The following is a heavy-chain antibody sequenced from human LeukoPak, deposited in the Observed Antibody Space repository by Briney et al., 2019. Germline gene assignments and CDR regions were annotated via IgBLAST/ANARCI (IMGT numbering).Heavy chain of an antibody. CDR1: GGSISSYY. CDR3: ARALRYSYGYSY. CDR2: IYYSGST. V-gene: IGHV4-59*01. J-gene: IGHJ4*02. D-gene: IGHD5-18*01. Sequence: SETLSLTCAVSGGSISSYYWSWIRQPPGKGLEWIGYIYYSGSTNYNPSLKSRVTISVDTSKNQFSLKLSSVTAADTAVYYCARALRYSYGYSYWGQGTLVTVSS.